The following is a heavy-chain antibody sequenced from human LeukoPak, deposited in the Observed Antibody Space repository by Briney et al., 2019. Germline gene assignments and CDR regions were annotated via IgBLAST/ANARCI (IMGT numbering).Heavy chain of an antibody. CDR2: ISTTGTTV. CDR1: GFTFSTYD. CDR3: ARGGGTDWFDP. Sequence: GGSLRLSCAASGFTFSTYDMNWVRQAPGKGLEWVSHISTTGTTVYYADAVKGRFTISRDNAKNSLYLQMNSLRAEDTAVYYCARGGGTDWFDPWGQGTLVTVSS. V-gene: IGHV3-48*03. J-gene: IGHJ5*02. D-gene: IGHD4-23*01.